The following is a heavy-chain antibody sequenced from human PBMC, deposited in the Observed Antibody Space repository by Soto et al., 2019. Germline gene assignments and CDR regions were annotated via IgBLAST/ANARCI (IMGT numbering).Heavy chain of an antibody. CDR1: GLTFTNAG. J-gene: IGHJ4*02. CDR2: IRSKTDGGTI. D-gene: IGHD2-15*01. V-gene: IGHV3-15*07. Sequence: EVQLLESGGGLVKPGGSLRLSCAASGLTFTNAGMNWVRQAPGKGLEWVGRIRSKTDGGTIDYAAPVRGRFTISRDDSANTLYLQMNGLKTDDTAVYYCVTEYLGGFDSWGQGTLFTVSS. CDR3: VTEYLGGFDS.